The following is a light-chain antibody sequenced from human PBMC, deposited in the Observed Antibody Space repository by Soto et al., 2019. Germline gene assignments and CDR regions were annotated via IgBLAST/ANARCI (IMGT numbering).Light chain of an antibody. CDR2: GAS. J-gene: IGKJ4*01. CDR1: QSLTTS. CDR3: QQYSSSPPLT. Sequence: EIVLTQSPGTLSLSPGERATLSCRASQSLTTSLAWYQQKPGQAPRLLIYGASSRATGIPDRFSGSGSWTDFTLTISRLEPEDFAVYYCQQYSSSPPLTFGGGTKVEIK. V-gene: IGKV3-20*01.